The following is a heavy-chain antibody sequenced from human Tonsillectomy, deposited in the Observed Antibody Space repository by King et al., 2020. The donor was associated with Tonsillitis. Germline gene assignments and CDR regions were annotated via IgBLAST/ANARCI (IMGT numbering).Heavy chain of an antibody. CDR2: ISYDGSNN. D-gene: IGHD3-3*01. J-gene: IGHJ6*02. V-gene: IGHV3-30*03. CDR3: ATAYYDFWSGYYWSCMDV. Sequence: VQLVESGGGVVQPGTSLRLSCAASGFTFSSYGMHWVRQAPGKGLEWVAVISYDGSNNYYADSVKGRFTIYRDNSKYTLYLQMNSLRVEDTAVYYCATAYYDFWSGYYWSCMDVWGQGTTVTVSS. CDR1: GFTFSSYG.